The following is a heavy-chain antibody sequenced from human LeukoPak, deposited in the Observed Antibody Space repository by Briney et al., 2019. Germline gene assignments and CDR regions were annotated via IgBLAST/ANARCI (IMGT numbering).Heavy chain of an antibody. D-gene: IGHD2-8*01. CDR2: IYYTGST. Sequence: SETLSLTCTVSGGSISSYYWSWIRQPPGKGLEWIGSIYYTGSTYYNPSLKSRVAVSADTSKNQFSLKLTSVTAADTAVYFCARDRACSNGVCSYFDYWGQGTVVTVSS. CDR3: ARDRACSNGVCSYFDY. V-gene: IGHV4-59*05. CDR1: GGSISSYY. J-gene: IGHJ4*02.